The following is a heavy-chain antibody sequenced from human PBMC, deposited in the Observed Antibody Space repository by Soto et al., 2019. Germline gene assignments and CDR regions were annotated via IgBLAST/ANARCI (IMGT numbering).Heavy chain of an antibody. Sequence: QVQLQESGPGLVKPSETLSLTCTVSGGSISSYYWSWIRQPPGKGLEWIVYIYYTGLSNSNPSLNGLVIMSVDTSKNQFSLKLSSVTAADTAVYYCASHSSHWPFFDFWGQGTLVTVSS. CDR3: ASHSSHWPFFDF. CDR1: GGSISSYY. D-gene: IGHD6-13*01. V-gene: IGHV4-59*01. CDR2: IYYTGLS. J-gene: IGHJ4*02.